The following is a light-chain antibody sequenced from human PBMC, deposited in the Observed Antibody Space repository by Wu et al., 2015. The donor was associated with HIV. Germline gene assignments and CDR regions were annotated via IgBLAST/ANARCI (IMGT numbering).Light chain of an antibody. J-gene: IGKJ1*01. CDR3: QQYSPSPPTWA. CDR1: QSVSSSY. Sequence: EIVLTQSPGTLSLSPGERATLSCRTSQSVSSSYIAWSQQKPGQALRLLIYGASSRATGVPDRFSGSGSGTDFTLIISRLEPEDFAVYYCQQYSPSPPTWAFGQGTKVDIK. CDR2: GAS. V-gene: IGKV3-20*01.